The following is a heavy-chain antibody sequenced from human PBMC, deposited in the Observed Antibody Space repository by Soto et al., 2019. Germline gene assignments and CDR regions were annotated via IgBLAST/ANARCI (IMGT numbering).Heavy chain of an antibody. V-gene: IGHV3-23*01. CDR2: ISEIVGT. Sequence: EVQLWESGGGLVQPGGSLRLSCAVSGFTFSSHVMSWVRQAPGRGLGWVSAISEIVGTYYEESVKGRFTMSRDNSKNALYLQMNNLRDEDTAVYYCAKDRRGAYCSGGICYSPDYWGQGTLVIVSS. CDR3: AKDRRGAYCSGGICYSPDY. CDR1: GFTFSSHV. D-gene: IGHD2-15*01. J-gene: IGHJ4*02.